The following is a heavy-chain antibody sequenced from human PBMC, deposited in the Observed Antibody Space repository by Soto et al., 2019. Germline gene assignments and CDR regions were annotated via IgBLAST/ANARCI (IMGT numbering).Heavy chain of an antibody. CDR3: ARLRGYCSGGSCYKTTAFDI. V-gene: IGHV1-8*01. D-gene: IGHD2-15*01. CDR1: GYSFSSFD. Sequence: QVQLVQSGAEVKKPGASVKVSCKASGYSFSSFDINWVRQATGQGPEWMGWMNPNSGNTGYAQKFRGRVTLTRDTSISTAYLELSGLRSEDTAVYYCARLRGYCSGGSCYKTTAFDIWGQGTMVIVSS. J-gene: IGHJ3*02. CDR2: MNPNSGNT.